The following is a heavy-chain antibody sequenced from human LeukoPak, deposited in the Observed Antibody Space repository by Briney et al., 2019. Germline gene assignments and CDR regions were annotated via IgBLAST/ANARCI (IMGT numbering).Heavy chain of an antibody. J-gene: IGHJ4*02. CDR2: INHSGST. V-gene: IGHV4-34*01. D-gene: IGHD2-15*01. CDR1: GGSFSGYY. CDR3: ARFDCSGGSCYSGY. Sequence: SETLSLTCVVYGGSFSGYYWSWNRQPPGKGLEWIGEINHSGSTNYNPSLKSRVTISVDTSKNQFSLKLSSVTAADTAVYYCARFDCSGGSCYSGYWGQGTLVTVSS.